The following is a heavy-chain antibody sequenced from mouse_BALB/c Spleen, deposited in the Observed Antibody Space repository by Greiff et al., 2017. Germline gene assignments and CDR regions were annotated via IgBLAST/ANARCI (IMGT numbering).Heavy chain of an antibody. CDR1: GYTFSSYW. J-gene: IGHJ3*01. CDR3: ARCEGLRAWFAY. D-gene: IGHD2-4*01. V-gene: IGHV1-9*01. CDR2: ILPGSGST. Sequence: QVQLQQSGAELMKPGASVKISCKATGYTFSSYWIEWVKQRPGHGLEWIGEILPGSGSTNYNEKFKGKATFTADTSSNTAYMQLSSLTSEDSAVYYCARCEGLRAWFAYWGQGTLVTVSA.